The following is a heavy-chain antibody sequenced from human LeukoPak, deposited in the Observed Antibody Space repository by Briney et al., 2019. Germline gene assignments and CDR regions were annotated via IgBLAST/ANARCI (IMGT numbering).Heavy chain of an antibody. V-gene: IGHV4-61*01. CDR2: IYYTGST. CDR3: ARDRVPGRY. Sequence: PSETLSLTCTVSGGSVTSSTYFWSWIRQPPGKGLEWIGSIYYTGSTDYGPSLKSRVTISADMSKNQFSLKLTSVTAADTAVYYCARDRVPGRYWGQGTLVTVSS. CDR1: GGSVTSSTYF. J-gene: IGHJ4*02. D-gene: IGHD2-2*01.